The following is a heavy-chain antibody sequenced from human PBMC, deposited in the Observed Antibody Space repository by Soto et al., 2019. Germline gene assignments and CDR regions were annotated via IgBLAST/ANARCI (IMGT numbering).Heavy chain of an antibody. Sequence: GGSLRLSCAASGFTFTNAWINWVRQAPGKGLEWVGRIKSKIDGGTTDFAAPVKGRFAISRDDSQNMVYLQMTSLKIEDTAVYFCTTDSYSAMKGVRFDYWGHGTLVTVSA. D-gene: IGHD1-26*01. CDR3: TTDSYSAMKGVRFDY. V-gene: IGHV3-15*07. CDR1: GFTFTNAW. J-gene: IGHJ4*01. CDR2: IKSKIDGGTT.